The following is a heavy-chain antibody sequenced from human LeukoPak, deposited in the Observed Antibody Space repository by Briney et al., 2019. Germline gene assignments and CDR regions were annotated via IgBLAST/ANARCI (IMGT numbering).Heavy chain of an antibody. Sequence: GGSLRLSCAASGFTFSSYSMNWVRQAPGKGLEWVSSISSSSYIYYADSVKGRFTISRDNAKNSLYLQMNSLRAEDTAVYYCARDVPSRYCGGDCYMSGWFDPWGQGTLVTVSS. CDR2: ISSSSYI. CDR3: ARDVPSRYCGGDCYMSGWFDP. D-gene: IGHD2-21*02. J-gene: IGHJ5*02. CDR1: GFTFSSYS. V-gene: IGHV3-21*01.